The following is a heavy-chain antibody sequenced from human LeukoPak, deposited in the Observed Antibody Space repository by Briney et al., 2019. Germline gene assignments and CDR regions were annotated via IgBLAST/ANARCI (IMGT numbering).Heavy chain of an antibody. V-gene: IGHV4-39*07. CDR1: GGSISSYY. Sequence: SETLSLTCTVSGGSISSYYWGWIRQPPGKGLEWIGSIYYSGSTYYNPSLKSRVTISVDTSKNQFSLKLSSVTAADTAVYYCARDAAFGGSYNWFDPWGQGTLVTVSS. CDR2: IYYSGST. J-gene: IGHJ5*02. CDR3: ARDAAFGGSYNWFDP. D-gene: IGHD2-15*01.